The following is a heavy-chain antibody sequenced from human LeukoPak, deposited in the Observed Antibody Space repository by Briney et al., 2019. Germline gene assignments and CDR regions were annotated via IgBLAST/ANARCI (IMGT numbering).Heavy chain of an antibody. Sequence: GGSLRLSCAASGFTFSSYDMDWVRQAPGKGLEWISYISSSDYTIFYADSVRGRFTISRDNAKNSLLLQMNSLRAEDTAVYYCARDGVHNTDFDYWGQGTLVTASS. D-gene: IGHD5-18*01. CDR1: GFTFSSYD. CDR2: ISSSDYTI. V-gene: IGHV3-48*03. J-gene: IGHJ4*02. CDR3: ARDGVHNTDFDY.